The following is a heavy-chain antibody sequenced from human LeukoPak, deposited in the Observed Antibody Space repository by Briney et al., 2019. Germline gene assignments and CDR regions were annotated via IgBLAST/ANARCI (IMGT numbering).Heavy chain of an antibody. D-gene: IGHD4-11*01. Sequence: GGSLRLSWAASGFTFSTYSMNWVRQAPGKGLEWVSCISSSSSYIYYADSVKGRFTISRDNAKNSLYLQMNSLRAEDTAVYYCARDGAEGRLHDYSNYLDYWGQGTLVTVSS. V-gene: IGHV3-21*01. CDR1: GFTFSTYS. CDR3: ARDGAEGRLHDYSNYLDY. J-gene: IGHJ4*02. CDR2: ISSSSSYI.